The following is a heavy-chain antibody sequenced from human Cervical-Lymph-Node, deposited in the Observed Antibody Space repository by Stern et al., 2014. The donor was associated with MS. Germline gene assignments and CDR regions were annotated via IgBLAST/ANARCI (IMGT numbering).Heavy chain of an antibody. CDR1: GFTFKEYS. CDR3: AREDYTQDFDY. Sequence: EVQLVESGGGLVKPGVSLRLSCAASGFTFKEYSMNWVRQAPGKGLEWVSSITGGSTDIHYADSVKGRFTISRDNVKNSLYLQMNSLRAEDTAVYYCAREDYTQDFDYWGRGTLVTVSS. V-gene: IGHV3-21*01. CDR2: ITGGSTDI. J-gene: IGHJ4*02. D-gene: IGHD3-16*01.